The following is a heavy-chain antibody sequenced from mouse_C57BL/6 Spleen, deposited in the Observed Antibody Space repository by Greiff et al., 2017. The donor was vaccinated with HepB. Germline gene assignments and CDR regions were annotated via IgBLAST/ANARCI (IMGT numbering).Heavy chain of an antibody. CDR3: ARGPLMVTTTTYAMDY. V-gene: IGHV14-2*01. CDR2: IDPEDGET. CDR1: GFNIKDYY. D-gene: IGHD2-2*01. J-gene: IGHJ4*01. Sequence: EVQLQQSGAELVKPGASVKLSCTASGFNIKDYYMHWVKQRPEQGLEWIGRIDPEDGETKYAPKFQGKATITADTSSNTAYLQLSSLTSEDTAVYYCARGPLMVTTTTYAMDYWGQGTSVTVSA.